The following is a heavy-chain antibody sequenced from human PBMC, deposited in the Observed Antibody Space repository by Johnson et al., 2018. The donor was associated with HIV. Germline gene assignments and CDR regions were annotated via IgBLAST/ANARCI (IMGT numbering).Heavy chain of an antibody. D-gene: IGHD2-15*01. Sequence: QVQLVESGGGVVQPGGSMRLSCAASGFTFSSYGMHWVRQAPGKGLEWVAVISYDGSNKYYADSVKGRFTISRDNSKNTLYLQMNSLRAEDTAVYYCASYCSGGSCYRRSPSDAFDIWGQGTMVTVSS. CDR2: ISYDGSNK. CDR1: GFTFSSYG. V-gene: IGHV3-30*19. CDR3: ASYCSGGSCYRRSPSDAFDI. J-gene: IGHJ3*02.